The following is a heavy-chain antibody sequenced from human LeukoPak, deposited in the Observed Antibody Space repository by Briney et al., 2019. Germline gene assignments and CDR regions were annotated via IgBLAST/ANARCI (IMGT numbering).Heavy chain of an antibody. J-gene: IGHJ3*02. CDR2: IWYDGSNK. V-gene: IGHV3-33*06. D-gene: IGHD3-10*01. CDR3: TKGRGAFDI. CDR1: GFTFSSYG. Sequence: PRRSLRLSCAASGFTFSSYGMHWVRQAPGKGLEWVAVIWYDGSNKYYADSVKGRFTISRDNSKNTLYLQMNSLRAEDTAVYYCTKGRGAFDIWGQGTMVTVSS.